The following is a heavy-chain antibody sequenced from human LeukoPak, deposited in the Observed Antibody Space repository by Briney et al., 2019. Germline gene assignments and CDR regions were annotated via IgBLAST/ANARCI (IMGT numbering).Heavy chain of an antibody. D-gene: IGHD3-10*01. Sequence: GGSLRLSCAASGFTFSSYAMSWVRQAPGKGLEWVSAISGSGGSTYYADSVKGRFTISRDNSKNTLYLQMNSLRAEDTAVYYCAKGGGSGFYYYGMDVRGQGTTVTVSS. J-gene: IGHJ6*02. CDR2: ISGSGGST. V-gene: IGHV3-23*01. CDR3: AKGGGSGFYYYGMDV. CDR1: GFTFSSYA.